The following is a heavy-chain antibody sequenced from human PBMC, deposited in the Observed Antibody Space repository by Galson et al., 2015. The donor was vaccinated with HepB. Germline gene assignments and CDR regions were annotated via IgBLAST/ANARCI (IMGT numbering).Heavy chain of an antibody. J-gene: IGHJ4*02. D-gene: IGHD4-17*01. Sequence: SLRLSCAASGFSFSVHSMNWVRQAPGKGLQWVSSISGGSKTILYADSVKGRFTISRDNGKNSLYLQMSSLRADDTALYYCVRDGRRGYGMDYWGQGTLVTVSS. CDR3: VRDGRRGYGMDY. CDR1: GFSFSVHS. CDR2: ISGGSKTI. V-gene: IGHV3-48*01.